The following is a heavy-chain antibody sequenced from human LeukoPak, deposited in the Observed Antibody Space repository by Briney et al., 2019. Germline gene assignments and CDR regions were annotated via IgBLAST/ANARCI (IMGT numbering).Heavy chain of an antibody. CDR1: GYTFTGYY. D-gene: IGHD3-10*01. Sequence: SVKVSCKASGYTFTGYYMHWVRQAPGQGLEWMGRIIPILGIANYAQKFQGRVTITADKSTSTAYMELSSLRSEDTAVYYCARDHSPGPPRVTDVWGQGTTVTVSS. CDR3: ARDHSPGPPRVTDV. V-gene: IGHV1-69*04. CDR2: IIPILGIA. J-gene: IGHJ6*02.